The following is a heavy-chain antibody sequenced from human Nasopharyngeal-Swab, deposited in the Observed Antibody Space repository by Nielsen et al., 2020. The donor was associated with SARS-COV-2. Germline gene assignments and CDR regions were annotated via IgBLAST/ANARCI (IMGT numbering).Heavy chain of an antibody. CDR1: GFTFSNYD. CDR3: ARGGLATRRIWQFDL. J-gene: IGHJ2*01. D-gene: IGHD2-15*01. Sequence: ESLKISCVASGFTFSNYDMHWVRQPTGKDLEWVSAIGTAGDPFYRGSVEGRFTISRENAKNSSYLQINDLRDGDTAVYYCARGGLATRRIWQFDLWGRGTLVAVSS. V-gene: IGHV3-13*05. CDR2: IGTAGDP.